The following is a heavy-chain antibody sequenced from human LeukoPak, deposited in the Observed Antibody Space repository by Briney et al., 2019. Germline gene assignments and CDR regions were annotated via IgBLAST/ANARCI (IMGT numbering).Heavy chain of an antibody. V-gene: IGHV4-30-2*02. CDR3: ARTRSHYNSYYYEPYYYGMDV. J-gene: IGHJ6*02. Sequence: SETLSLTCAVSGGSISSGGYSWSWIRQPPGKGLEWIGYIYHSGSTNYNPSLKSRVTISVDTSKNQFSLKLSSVTAADTAVYYCARTRSHYNSYYYEPYYYGMDVWGQGTTVTVSS. CDR2: IYHSGST. CDR1: GGSISSGGYS. D-gene: IGHD3-22*01.